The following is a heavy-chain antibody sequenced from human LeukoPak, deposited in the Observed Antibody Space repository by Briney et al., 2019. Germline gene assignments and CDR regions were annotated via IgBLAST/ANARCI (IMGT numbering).Heavy chain of an antibody. Sequence: ASETLSLTCTVSGGSISSSSYYWGWIRQPSGKGLEWIGSIYYSGSTYYNPSLKSRVTISVDTSKNQFSLKLSSATAADTAVYYCARLPPNLEWFPFNYYYYGMDVWGQGTTVTVSS. D-gene: IGHD3-3*01. J-gene: IGHJ6*02. CDR2: IYYSGST. V-gene: IGHV4-39*01. CDR3: ARLPPNLEWFPFNYYYYGMDV. CDR1: GGSISSSSYY.